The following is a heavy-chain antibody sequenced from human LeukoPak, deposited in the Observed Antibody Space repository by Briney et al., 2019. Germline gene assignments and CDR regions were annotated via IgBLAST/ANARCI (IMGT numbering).Heavy chain of an antibody. CDR2: IYSGGST. J-gene: IGHJ4*02. D-gene: IGHD3-22*01. CDR1: GFTVSSNY. CDR3: ATARKPDYYDSSGHGDY. V-gene: IGHV3-66*01. Sequence: PGRSLRLSCAASGFTVSSNYMSWVRQAPGKGLEWVSVIYSGGSTYYADSVKGRFTISRDNSKNTLYLQMNSLRAEDTAVYYCATARKPDYYDSSGHGDYWGQGTLVTVSS.